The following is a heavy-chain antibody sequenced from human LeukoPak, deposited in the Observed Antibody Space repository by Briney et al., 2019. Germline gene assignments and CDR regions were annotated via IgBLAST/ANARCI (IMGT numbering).Heavy chain of an antibody. CDR3: ARATQDYYDSSGYVDY. CDR2: IYYSGST. CDR1: GYSITNGDY. V-gene: IGHV4-38-2*01. D-gene: IGHD3-22*01. Sequence: PSETLSLTCVVSGYSITNGDYWGWIRQPPGKGLEWIGYIYYSGSTNYNPSLKSRVTISVDTSKNQFSLKLSSVTAADTAVYYCARATQDYYDSSGYVDYWGQGTLVTVSS. J-gene: IGHJ4*02.